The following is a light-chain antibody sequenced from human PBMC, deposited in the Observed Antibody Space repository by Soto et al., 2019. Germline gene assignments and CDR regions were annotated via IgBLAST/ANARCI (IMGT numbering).Light chain of an antibody. Sequence: EVAMAQTPVTLSVASGERATLSYRASQRVNINLAWYQQKPGQAPRLLIYGASTRATGIPARFSGSGSGTEFTLTISSLQSEDFGVYYCQQYNNWPRTFGQGTKVDIK. V-gene: IGKV3-15*01. CDR3: QQYNNWPRT. CDR2: GAS. CDR1: QRVNIN. J-gene: IGKJ1*01.